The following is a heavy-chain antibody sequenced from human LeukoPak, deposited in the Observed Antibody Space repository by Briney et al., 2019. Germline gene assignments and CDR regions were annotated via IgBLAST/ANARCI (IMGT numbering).Heavy chain of an antibody. Sequence: GGSLRLSCAASGFTFSSYEMNWVRQAPGKGLEWVSYISSSGSTIYYADSVKGRFTISRDNAKNSLYLQMNSLRAKDTAVYYCAGTPIAALDMGYWGQGTLVTVSS. D-gene: IGHD6-13*01. CDR1: GFTFSSYE. V-gene: IGHV3-48*03. CDR3: AGTPIAALDMGY. J-gene: IGHJ4*02. CDR2: ISSSGSTI.